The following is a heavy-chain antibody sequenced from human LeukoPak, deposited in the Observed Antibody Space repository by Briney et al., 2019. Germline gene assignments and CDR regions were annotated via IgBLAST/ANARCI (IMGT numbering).Heavy chain of an antibody. D-gene: IGHD1-1*01. CDR2: IWYDGGNK. CDR3: ARDRVESTGTVFDY. J-gene: IGHJ4*02. V-gene: IGHV3-33*01. CDR1: GFTFSSYG. Sequence: GGSLRLSCAASGFTFSSYGMHWVRQAPGKGLEWVAVIWYDGGNKYYADSVKGRFTISRDNSKNKLFLQMNSLRAEDTAVYYCARDRVESTGTVFDYWGQGTLVTVSS.